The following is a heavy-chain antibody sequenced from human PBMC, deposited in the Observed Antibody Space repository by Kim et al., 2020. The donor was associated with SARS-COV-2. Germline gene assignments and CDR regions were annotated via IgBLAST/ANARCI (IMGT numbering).Heavy chain of an antibody. CDR2: VYHTGNA. Sequence: SETLSLTCTVSGDSVSSLTHFWSWLRQTPGKHLQWIGYVYHTGNATYNPSLESRVTLSVDTSRSQFSLTLKSVTAADTAVYYCASVSFDGLFEILGDFDP. CDR3: ASVSFDGLFEILGDFDP. J-gene: IGHJ5*02. D-gene: IGHD2-8*02. V-gene: IGHV4-61*01. CDR1: GDSVSSLTHF.